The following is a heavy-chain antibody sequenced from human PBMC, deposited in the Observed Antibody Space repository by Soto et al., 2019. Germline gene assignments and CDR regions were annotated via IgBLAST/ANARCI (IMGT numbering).Heavy chain of an antibody. Sequence: SETLSLTCTVSGGSISSSSYYWGWIRQPPGKGLEWIGSIYYSGSTYYNPSLKSRVTISVDTSKNQFSLKLSSVTAADAAVYYCAREGGYSYGEVDYWGQGTLVTVSS. J-gene: IGHJ4*02. CDR2: IYYSGST. CDR3: AREGGYSYGEVDY. V-gene: IGHV4-39*07. CDR1: GGSISSSSYY. D-gene: IGHD5-18*01.